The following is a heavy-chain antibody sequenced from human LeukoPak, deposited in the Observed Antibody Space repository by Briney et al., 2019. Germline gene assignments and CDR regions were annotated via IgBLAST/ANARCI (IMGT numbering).Heavy chain of an antibody. CDR2: ISSNGGST. CDR1: GFTFSSYA. J-gene: IGHJ4*02. CDR3: VKESEVTMVRGVPYFDY. Sequence: GGSLRLSCSASGFTFSSYAMHWVRQAPGEGLEYVSAISSNGGSTYYADSVKGRFTISRDNSKNTLYLQVSSLRAEDTAVYYCVKESEVTMVRGVPYFDYWGQGTLVTVSS. V-gene: IGHV3-64D*06. D-gene: IGHD3-10*01.